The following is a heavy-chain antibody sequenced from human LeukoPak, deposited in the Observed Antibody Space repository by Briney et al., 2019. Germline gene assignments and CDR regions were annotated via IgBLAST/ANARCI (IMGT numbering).Heavy chain of an antibody. CDR3: ARLSRRGYSYGYGR. Sequence: SETLSLTCAVYGRSFSGYYWSWIRQPPGKGLEWIGEINHSGSTNYNPSLKSRVTISVDTSKNQFSLKLSSVTAADTAVYYCARLSRRGYSYGYGRWGQGTLVTVSS. V-gene: IGHV4-34*01. CDR2: INHSGST. J-gene: IGHJ4*02. CDR1: GRSFSGYY. D-gene: IGHD5-18*01.